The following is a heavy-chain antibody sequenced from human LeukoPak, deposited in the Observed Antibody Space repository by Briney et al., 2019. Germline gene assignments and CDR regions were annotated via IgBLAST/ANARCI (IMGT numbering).Heavy chain of an antibody. CDR3: VRGLTGYSYFFDY. CDR1: GDSFSSANYY. Sequence: SQTLSLTCTVSGDSFSSANYYWTWVRQPPGKSLEWIGYVYYDGSTYYHPSLQSRLAISVDTSKNQFSLNLTSVTAADTAVYYCVRGLTGYSYFFDYWGQGALVTVSS. V-gene: IGHV4-30-4*08. J-gene: IGHJ4*02. CDR2: VYYDGST. D-gene: IGHD1-20*01.